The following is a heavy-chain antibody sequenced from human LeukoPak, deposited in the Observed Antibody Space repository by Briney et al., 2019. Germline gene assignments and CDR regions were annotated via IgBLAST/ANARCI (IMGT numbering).Heavy chain of an antibody. CDR2: ISGSASAT. J-gene: IGHJ4*02. CDR3: AKGDDYYDNNPDY. CDR1: GFTFSSYA. D-gene: IGHD3-22*01. Sequence: GGSLRLSCAASGFTFSSYAMSWVRQAPGKGLEWVSGISGSASATYHADSVKGRFTISRDNVKSTLYLQMNSLRAEDTAVYYCAKGDDYYDNNPDYSGQGTLVTVSS. V-gene: IGHV3-23*01.